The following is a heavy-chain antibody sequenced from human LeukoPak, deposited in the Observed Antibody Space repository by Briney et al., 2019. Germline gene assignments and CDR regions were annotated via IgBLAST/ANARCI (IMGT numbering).Heavy chain of an antibody. CDR3: VRGMDV. CDR2: IKQDGSDK. J-gene: IGHJ6*03. Sequence: GGCLRLSCAASGFTFNTYWMTWVRQAPGKGLEWVANIKQDGSDKRYVDSVKGRFTISRDNAKNSLYLQVNSLRAEDTAVYYCVRGMDVWGKGTTVTVSS. CDR1: GFTFNTYW. V-gene: IGHV3-7*01.